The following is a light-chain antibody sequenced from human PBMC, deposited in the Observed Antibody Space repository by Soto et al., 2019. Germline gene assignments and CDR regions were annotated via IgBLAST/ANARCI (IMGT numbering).Light chain of an antibody. CDR3: QSHDSSTSVIDV. J-gene: IGLJ1*01. Sequence: QSVLTQPPSASGSAGQSVTISCTGTSSDIGGYNYVSWYQQHPGKAPKLIIYEVSKRPSGVPDRFSGSKSGNTASLNVSGLQAEDEADYYCQSHDSSTSVIDVFGTGTKATVL. CDR1: SSDIGGYNY. CDR2: EVS. V-gene: IGLV2-8*01.